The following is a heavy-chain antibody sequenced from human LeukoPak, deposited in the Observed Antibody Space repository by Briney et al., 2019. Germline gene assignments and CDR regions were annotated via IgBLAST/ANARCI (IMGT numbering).Heavy chain of an antibody. CDR1: VRSISSYY. J-gene: IGHJ4*02. V-gene: IGHV4-59*08. Sequence: AETLSLTCTVSVRSISSYYWSWIRQPPGKGLEWIGYIYYSWGTNYNPPLKSRVTISVDTSKNQFSLKLSSVTAADTAVYYCARGTPGPQCGGDCYSIGYWGQGTLVTVSP. CDR2: IYYSWGT. CDR3: ARGTPGPQCGGDCYSIGY. D-gene: IGHD2-21*02.